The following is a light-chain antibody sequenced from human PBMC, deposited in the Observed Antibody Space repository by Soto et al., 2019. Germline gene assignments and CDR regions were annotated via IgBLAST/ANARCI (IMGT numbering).Light chain of an antibody. CDR3: QQYNSYSGT. J-gene: IGKJ1*01. Sequence: DIQMTQSPSSLSASGLDVGSISVLASQNIGVWLAWYQQKPGKAPKLLIYKASSLESGVPSRFSGSGSGTEFTLTISSLQPDDFATYYCQQYNSYSGTFGQGTKVDIK. V-gene: IGKV1-5*03. CDR1: QNIGVW. CDR2: KAS.